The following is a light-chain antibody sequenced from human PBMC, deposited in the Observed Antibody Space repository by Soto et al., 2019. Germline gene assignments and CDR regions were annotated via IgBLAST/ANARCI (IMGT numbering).Light chain of an antibody. CDR3: SSYAGSNNAV. CDR1: SSDVGGYNY. Sequence: ALTQPPSASGSPGQSVTISCTGTSSDVGGYNYVSWYQQHPGKAPKLMIYEVSKRPSGVPDRFSGSKSGNTASLTVSGLQAEDEADYYCSSYAGSNNAVFGTGTKLTVL. CDR2: EVS. V-gene: IGLV2-8*01. J-gene: IGLJ1*01.